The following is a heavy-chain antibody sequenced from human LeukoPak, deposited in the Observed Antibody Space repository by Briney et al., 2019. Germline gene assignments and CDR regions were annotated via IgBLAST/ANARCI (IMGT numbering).Heavy chain of an antibody. Sequence: GGSLRLSCAASGFIFSSYSMNWVRQAPGKGLEWVSYISSSSTTIYYADSVKGRFTISRDNAKNSLNLQMNSLRGEDTAVYYCARGCSSTSCPGDWGQGTLVTVSS. J-gene: IGHJ4*02. CDR3: ARGCSSTSCPGD. CDR2: ISSSSTTI. V-gene: IGHV3-48*01. D-gene: IGHD2-2*01. CDR1: GFIFSSYS.